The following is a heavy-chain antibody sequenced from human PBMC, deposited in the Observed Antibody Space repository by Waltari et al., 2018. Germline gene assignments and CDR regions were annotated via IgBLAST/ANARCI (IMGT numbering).Heavy chain of an antibody. D-gene: IGHD6-13*01. V-gene: IGHV3-74*01. J-gene: IGHJ4*02. CDR2: IKTDGSTT. CDR1: GFIFSNYW. Sequence: EVQLVESGGGLVQPGGSLRLSGAASGFIFSNYWMHWLRQAPGKGPVWVSQIKTDGSTTRYTDSVEGRSTISRDNARNMLYLQMNSLRAEDTALYYCAAYSGSWYWGQGTLVTVSS. CDR3: AAYSGSWY.